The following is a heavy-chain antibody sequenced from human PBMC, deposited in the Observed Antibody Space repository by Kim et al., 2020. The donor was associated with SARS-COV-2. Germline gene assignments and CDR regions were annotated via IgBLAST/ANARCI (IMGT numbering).Heavy chain of an antibody. V-gene: IGHV4-39*01. CDR3: ARPVYYHDYSNYGWFDP. Sequence: SETLSLTCTVSGGSISSSSYYWGWIRQPPGKGLEWIGSIYYSGSTYYNPSLKSRVTISVDTSKNQFSLKLSSVTAADTAVYYCARPVYYHDYSNYGWFDPWGQGTLVTVSS. CDR2: IYYSGST. CDR1: GGSISSSSYY. D-gene: IGHD4-4*01. J-gene: IGHJ5*02.